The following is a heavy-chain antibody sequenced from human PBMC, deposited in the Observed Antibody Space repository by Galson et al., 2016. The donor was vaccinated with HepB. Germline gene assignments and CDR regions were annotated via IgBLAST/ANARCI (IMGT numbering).Heavy chain of an antibody. D-gene: IGHD6-13*01. CDR3: ARSKAEYTSTWYPNDY. V-gene: IGHV3-21*01. Sequence: SLRLSYAASGFTFSSYSMNWVRQAPGKGLEWVESIRSSGSDMFYADSVAGRFTISRDKAKNSLFLQMNSLRAGDTALYYCARSKAEYTSTWYPNDYWGQGTLVTVSS. CDR2: IRSSGSDM. J-gene: IGHJ4*02. CDR1: GFTFSSYS.